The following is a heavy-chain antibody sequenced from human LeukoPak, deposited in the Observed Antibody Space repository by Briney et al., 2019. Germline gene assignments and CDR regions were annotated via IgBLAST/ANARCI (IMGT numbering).Heavy chain of an antibody. V-gene: IGHV3-23*01. CDR3: AKGSSNSRPYYFDY. D-gene: IGHD1-1*01. CDR1: GFTFSNYV. CDR2: ITGSSDST. Sequence: GGSPRPSCAASGFTFSNYVMSWVRQAPGKGLEWVSAITGSSDSTYYADSVKGRFTSSRDNTKSTLFLQMNSLRAEDTAIYYCAKGSSNSRPYYFDYWGQGTLATVSS. J-gene: IGHJ4*02.